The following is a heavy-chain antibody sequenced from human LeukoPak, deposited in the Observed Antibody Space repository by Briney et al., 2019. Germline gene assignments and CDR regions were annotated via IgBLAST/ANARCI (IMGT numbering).Heavy chain of an antibody. Sequence: KPSETLSLTRTVSGGSISSYYWSWIRQPAGKGLEWIGRIYTSGSTNYNPSLKSRVTMSVDTSKNQFSLKLSSVTAADTAVYYCARDLSNYDFWSGYHLGDAFDIWGQGTMVTVSS. D-gene: IGHD3-3*01. CDR1: GGSISSYY. CDR2: IYTSGST. CDR3: ARDLSNYDFWSGYHLGDAFDI. J-gene: IGHJ3*02. V-gene: IGHV4-4*07.